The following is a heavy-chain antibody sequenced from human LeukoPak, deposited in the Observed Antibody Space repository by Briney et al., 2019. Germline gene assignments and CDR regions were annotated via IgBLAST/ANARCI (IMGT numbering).Heavy chain of an antibody. CDR3: AKDGGLWVSAHWGDS. CDR1: GFTFSSYT. D-gene: IGHD7-27*01. V-gene: IGHV3-23*01. J-gene: IGHJ4*02. Sequence: GGSLSLSCAASGFTFSSYTMSWVRQAPGKGREWVSPITTSDGNTYYADSVKGRFTVSRDNSKNTLFLQMTSLRAEDTAVYYCAKDGGLWVSAHWGDSWGRGTLVTVSS. CDR2: ITTSDGNT.